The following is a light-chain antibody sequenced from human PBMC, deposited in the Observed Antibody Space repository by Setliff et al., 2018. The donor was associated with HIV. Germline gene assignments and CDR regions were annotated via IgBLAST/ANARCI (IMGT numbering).Light chain of an antibody. V-gene: IGLV2-14*01. CDR2: EVS. J-gene: IGLJ1*01. Sequence: QSVLTQPASVSGSPGQSITISCFGTSSDVRDYNYVSWYQQHPGKAPKLIIYEVSNRPSGVSNRFSGSKSGNTASLTISGLQAEDEAGYYCSSYTSTTSYVFGPGTKVTVL. CDR3: SSYTSTTSYV. CDR1: SSDVRDYNY.